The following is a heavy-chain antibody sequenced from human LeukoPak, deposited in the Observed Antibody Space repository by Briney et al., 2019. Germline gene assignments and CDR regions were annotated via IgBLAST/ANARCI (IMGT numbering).Heavy chain of an antibody. Sequence: PGGSLRLSCAASGFTFGSYEMNWVRQAPGKGLEWVSYISSSGSTIYYADSVKGRFTISRDNAKNSLYLQMNSLRAEDAAVYYCARVVGYYYGMDVWGQGTTVTVSS. CDR3: ARVVGYYYGMDV. CDR2: ISSSGSTI. CDR1: GFTFGSYE. D-gene: IGHD2-21*01. J-gene: IGHJ6*02. V-gene: IGHV3-48*03.